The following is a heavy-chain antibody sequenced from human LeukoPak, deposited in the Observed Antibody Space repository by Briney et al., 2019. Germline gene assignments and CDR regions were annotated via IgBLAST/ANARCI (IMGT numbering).Heavy chain of an antibody. J-gene: IGHJ6*02. Sequence: ASVKVSCKASGHTFTSYGISWVRQAPGQGLEWMGWISAYNGNTNYAQKLQGRVTMTTDTSTSTAYMELRSQRSDDTAVYYCARSGDYSSGWYLMDYYGMDVWGQGTTVTVSS. D-gene: IGHD6-19*01. V-gene: IGHV1-18*01. CDR2: ISAYNGNT. CDR3: ARSGDYSSGWYLMDYYGMDV. CDR1: GHTFTSYG.